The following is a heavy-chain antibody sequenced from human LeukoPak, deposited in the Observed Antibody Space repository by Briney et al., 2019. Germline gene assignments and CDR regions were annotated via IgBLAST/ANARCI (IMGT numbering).Heavy chain of an antibody. D-gene: IGHD2-2*03. CDR1: GYTFTSYD. CDR3: ARLSGYCSRTSCPNRFQNWFDP. V-gene: IGHV1-8*01. J-gene: IGHJ5*02. Sequence: GASVKVSCKASGYTFTSYDINWVRQATGQGLEWMGWMNPNSGNTGYAQKFQGRVTMTRNTSISTAYMELSSLRSEDTAVYYCARLSGYCSRTSCPNRFQNWFDPWGQGTLVTVSS. CDR2: MNPNSGNT.